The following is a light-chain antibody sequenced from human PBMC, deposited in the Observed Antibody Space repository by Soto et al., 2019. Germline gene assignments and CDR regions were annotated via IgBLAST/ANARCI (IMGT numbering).Light chain of an antibody. J-gene: IGLJ3*02. CDR1: MRDVGAYNL. CDR3: CAYTASSTHV. Sequence: QSALTQPASVSGSAGQSITISCSGTMRDVGAYNLVSWYQQHPGKAPKLIIYEVRNRPSGISTRFSGARSGNTAALTISGRQSDDEGDYYCCAYTASSTHVFGGGTKLTVL. CDR2: EVR. V-gene: IGLV2-14*01.